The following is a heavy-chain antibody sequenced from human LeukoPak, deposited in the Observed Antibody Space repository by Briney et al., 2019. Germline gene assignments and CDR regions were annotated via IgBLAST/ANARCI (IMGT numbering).Heavy chain of an antibody. J-gene: IGHJ4*02. D-gene: IGHD6-19*01. V-gene: IGHV1-18*01. CDR1: GYTFTNYG. CDR2: ISGYNGNT. Sequence: ASVKVSCKASGYTFTNYGISWVRQAPGQGLEWMGWISGYNGNTNYAQKFQGRITMTTDTSTSTGYMELRRLRSDDTAVYYCARDLKMGYSSGRYSWGTGFSNYYGGKGTLVTVSS. CDR3: ARDLKMGYSSGRYSWGTGFSNYY.